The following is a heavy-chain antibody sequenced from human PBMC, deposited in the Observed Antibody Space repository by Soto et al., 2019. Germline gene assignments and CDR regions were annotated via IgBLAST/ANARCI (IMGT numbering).Heavy chain of an antibody. CDR1: GYTFTSYD. D-gene: IGHD2-15*01. J-gene: IGHJ3*02. Sequence: ASVKVSCKASGYTFTSYDINWVRQATGQGLEWMGWMNPNSGNTGCAQKFQGRVTMARNTSISTAYMELSSLRSEDTAVYYCARGPTRRYCSGGSCYSRVAFDIWGQGTMVTVSS. CDR2: MNPNSGNT. V-gene: IGHV1-8*01. CDR3: ARGPTRRYCSGGSCYSRVAFDI.